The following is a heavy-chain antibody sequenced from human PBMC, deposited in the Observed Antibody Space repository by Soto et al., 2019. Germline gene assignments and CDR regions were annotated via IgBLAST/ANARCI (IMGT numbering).Heavy chain of an antibody. CDR1: GDTFTSYY. CDR2: INPHGGST. V-gene: IGHV1-46*01. Sequence: ASVKVSCKAPGDTFTSYYLNWVRPAPGQGLAWMGVINPHGGSTKYAQKFQGRITMTRDTSRSTVYMELSSLRSDDTAIYYCARSSGGNFGIIIEGSNWFDPWGQGTLVTVSS. D-gene: IGHD3-3*01. J-gene: IGHJ5*02. CDR3: ARSSGGNFGIIIEGSNWFDP.